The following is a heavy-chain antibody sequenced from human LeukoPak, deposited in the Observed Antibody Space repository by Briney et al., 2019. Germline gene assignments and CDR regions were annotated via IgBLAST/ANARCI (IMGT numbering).Heavy chain of an antibody. CDR1: GFTFSSYA. J-gene: IGHJ1*01. D-gene: IGHD1-26*01. Sequence: GGSLRLSCAASGFTFSSYAMHWVRQAPGKGLEWVAVISYDGSNKYYADSVKGRFTISRDNSKNTLYLQMNSLRAEDTAVYYCAKKDSGSYLIAEYFQHWGQGTLVTVSS. CDR2: ISYDGSNK. V-gene: IGHV3-30*04. CDR3: AKKDSGSYLIAEYFQH.